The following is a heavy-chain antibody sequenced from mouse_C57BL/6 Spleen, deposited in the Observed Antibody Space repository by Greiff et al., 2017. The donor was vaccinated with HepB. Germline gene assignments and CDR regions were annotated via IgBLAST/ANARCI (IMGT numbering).Heavy chain of an antibody. CDR2: ISYDGSN. D-gene: IGHD1-1*01. J-gene: IGHJ3*01. CDR1: GYSITSDYY. CDR3: ARATVVAPPWFAY. V-gene: IGHV3-6*01. Sequence: LMESGPGLVKPSQSLSLTCSVTGYSITSDYYWNWIRQFPGNKLEWMGYISYDGSNNYNPSLKNRISITRDTSKNQFFLKLNSVTTEDTATYYCARATVVAPPWFAYWGQGTLVTVSA.